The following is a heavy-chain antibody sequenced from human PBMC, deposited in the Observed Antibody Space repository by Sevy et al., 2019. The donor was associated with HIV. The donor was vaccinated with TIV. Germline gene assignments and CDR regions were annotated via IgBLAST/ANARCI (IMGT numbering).Heavy chain of an antibody. V-gene: IGHV3-23*01. D-gene: IGHD6-6*01. CDR3: SRDWVVPPDFYSDY. CDR2: IDVGGIKNT. CDR1: GFTFRSYA. Sequence: GGSLRLSCAASGFTFRSYAMTWVRQAPGKGLEWVSSIDVGGIKNTFYEESVKGRFTISRDNFRNTVSLQMHSIEVDDTAVYYCSRDWVVPPDFYSDYWGQGTQVTVSS. J-gene: IGHJ4*02.